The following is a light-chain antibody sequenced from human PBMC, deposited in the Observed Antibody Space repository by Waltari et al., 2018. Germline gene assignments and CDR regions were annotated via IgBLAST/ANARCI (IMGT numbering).Light chain of an antibody. J-gene: IGLJ3*02. CDR1: SGHSSNI. Sequence: QLVLTQSPSASASLGASIKLTCTLSSGHSSNIIAWLQQQPERGPRYLMKVNSDGTHSKGDDIPDRFSGSSSGAERYLTISSLQSEDEADYYCQTGGHDTWVFGGGTKVTVL. CDR3: QTGGHDTWV. CDR2: VNSDGTH. V-gene: IGLV4-69*01.